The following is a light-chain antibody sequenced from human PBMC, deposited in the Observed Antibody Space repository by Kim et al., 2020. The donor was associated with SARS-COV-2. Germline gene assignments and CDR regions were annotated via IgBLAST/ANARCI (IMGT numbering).Light chain of an antibody. V-gene: IGKV3-20*01. Sequence: EIVLTQSPGTLSLSPGERATLSCRASQSISRIHLAWYQQKPGQTPRLLIYETFSRATGVPDRFSGSGSGTDFTLTISQLEPEDYAVYYCQQYVNSQWSFGQGTKVDIK. J-gene: IGKJ1*01. CDR2: ETF. CDR3: QQYVNSQWS. CDR1: QSISRIH.